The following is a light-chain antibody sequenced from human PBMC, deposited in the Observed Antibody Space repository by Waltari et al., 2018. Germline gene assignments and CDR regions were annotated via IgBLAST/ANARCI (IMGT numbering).Light chain of an antibody. V-gene: IGLV4-69*01. J-gene: IGLJ3*02. Sequence: QLVLTQSPSASASLGASVKLTCTLTSGPSSTVLPWPQQQAEKGPRYVMKVNSDGSHSKGDKIPDRFSGSSSGAERYLTISNLQSEDEADYYCQTGGHGTWVFGGGTKLTVL. CDR1: SGPSSTV. CDR3: QTGGHGTWV. CDR2: VNSDGSH.